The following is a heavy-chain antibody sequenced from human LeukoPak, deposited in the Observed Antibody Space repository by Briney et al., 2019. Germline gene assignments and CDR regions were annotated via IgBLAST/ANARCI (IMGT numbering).Heavy chain of an antibody. D-gene: IGHD3-3*01. CDR1: GGSISSYY. CDR2: IYTSGST. V-gene: IGHV4-4*07. Sequence: SETLSLTCTVSGGSISSYYWSWIRQPAGKGLEWIGRIYTSGSTNYNPSLKSRVTMSVDTSKNQFSLKLSSVTAADTAVYYCARVSWSGYFGPFDYWGQGTLVTVSS. J-gene: IGHJ4*02. CDR3: ARVSWSGYFGPFDY.